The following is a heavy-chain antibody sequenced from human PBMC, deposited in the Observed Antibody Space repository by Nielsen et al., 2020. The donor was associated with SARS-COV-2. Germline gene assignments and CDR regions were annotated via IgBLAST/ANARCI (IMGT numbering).Heavy chain of an antibody. Sequence: GGSLRLSCAASGFPLRNYAMTWVRQAPGKGLEWVSAIGGSGGSTFYADSVKGRFTISRDTSKNTLYLQMNSLRPEDTAVYYCASGPLAVAPDSWGQGTLVTVSS. D-gene: IGHD6-19*01. V-gene: IGHV3-23*01. CDR2: IGGSGGST. CDR1: GFPLRNYA. CDR3: ASGPLAVAPDS. J-gene: IGHJ4*02.